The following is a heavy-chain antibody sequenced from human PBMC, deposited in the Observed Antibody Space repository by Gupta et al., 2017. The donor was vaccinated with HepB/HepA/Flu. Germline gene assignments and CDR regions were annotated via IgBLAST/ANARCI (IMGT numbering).Heavy chain of an antibody. J-gene: IGHJ4*02. CDR3: ARDTTPKRWLQFFDY. Sequence: EVQLVESGGGLVQPGGSLRLSCAASGFTFSSYEMNWVRQAPGKGLEWVSYISSSGSTIYYADSVKGRFTISRDNAKNSLYLQMNSLRAEDTAVYYCARDTTPKRWLQFFDYWGQGTLVTVSS. V-gene: IGHV3-48*03. CDR1: GFTFSSYE. D-gene: IGHD5-24*01. CDR2: ISSSGSTI.